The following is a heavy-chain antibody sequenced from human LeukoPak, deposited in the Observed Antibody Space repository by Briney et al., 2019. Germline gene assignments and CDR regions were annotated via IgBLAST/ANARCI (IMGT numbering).Heavy chain of an antibody. V-gene: IGHV3-53*01. D-gene: IGHD6-13*01. CDR2: MYSRGDT. CDR3: ARDAPQVPAAGVLAS. Sequence: VGSLRLSCAASGFTVSDNYMSWVRRAPGKGLEWVSAMYSRGDTYYADSVKGRFTFSRDISKNTLYLQMNGLRTEDTAMYYCARDAPQVPAAGVLASWGQGTLVTVSS. J-gene: IGHJ5*02. CDR1: GFTVSDNY.